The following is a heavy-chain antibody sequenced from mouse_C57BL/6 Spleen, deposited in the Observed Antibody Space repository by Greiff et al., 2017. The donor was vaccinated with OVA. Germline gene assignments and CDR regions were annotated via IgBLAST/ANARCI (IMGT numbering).Heavy chain of an antibody. V-gene: IGHV1-69*01. Sequence: QVQLKEPGAELVMPGASVKLSCKASGYTFTSYWMHWVKQRPGQGLEWIGEIDPSDSYTNYNQKFKGKSTLTVDKSSSTAYMQLSSLTSEDSAVYYCARWKESSGYVDYYAMDYWGQGTSVTVSS. D-gene: IGHD3-2*02. J-gene: IGHJ4*01. CDR1: GYTFTSYW. CDR2: IDPSDSYT. CDR3: ARWKESSGYVDYYAMDY.